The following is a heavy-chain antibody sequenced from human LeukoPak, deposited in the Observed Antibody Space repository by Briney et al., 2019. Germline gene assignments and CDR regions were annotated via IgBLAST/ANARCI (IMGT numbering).Heavy chain of an antibody. J-gene: IGHJ4*02. V-gene: IGHV5-10-1*01. D-gene: IGHD3-22*01. CDR2: IDPSDSYP. CDR3: ARHDYDSSAYYYGSPIDY. CDR1: GYSFTSYW. Sequence: GESLKISCKGSGYSFTSYWISWVRQMPGKGLEWTGRIDPSDSYPSYSPSFQGHVSISADKSISTAYLQWSSLKASDTAIYYCARHDYDSSAYYYGSPIDYWGQGTLVTVSS.